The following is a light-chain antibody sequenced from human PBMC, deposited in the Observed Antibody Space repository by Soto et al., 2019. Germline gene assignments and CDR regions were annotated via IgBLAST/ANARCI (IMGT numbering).Light chain of an antibody. CDR3: QQRRNWPPELP. V-gene: IGKV3-11*01. CDR1: QSVSSY. CDR2: DAS. J-gene: IGKJ5*01. Sequence: EIVLTQSPATLSLSPGERATLSCRASQSVSSYLAWYQHKPGQAHRLLIYDASNRATGIPARFSGSGSGTDFTLTISSLEPEDFAVYYCQQRRNWPPELPFGQRPGLE.